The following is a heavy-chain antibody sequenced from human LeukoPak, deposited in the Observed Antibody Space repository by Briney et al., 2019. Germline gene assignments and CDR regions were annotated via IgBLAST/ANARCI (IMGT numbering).Heavy chain of an antibody. D-gene: IGHD4-23*01. CDR3: ASEFSLRWGFDY. J-gene: IGHJ4*02. V-gene: IGHV1-69*13. CDR2: ITPIFGTA. CDR1: GGTFSSYA. Sequence: GASVKVSCKASGGTFSSYAISWVRQAPGQGLEWMGGITPIFGTANYAQKFQGRVTITADESTSTAYMELSSLRSEDTAVYYCASEFSLRWGFDYWGQGTLVTVSS.